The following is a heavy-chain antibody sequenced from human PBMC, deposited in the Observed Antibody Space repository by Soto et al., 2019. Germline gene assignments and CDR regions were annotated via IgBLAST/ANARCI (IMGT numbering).Heavy chain of an antibody. V-gene: IGHV3-23*01. J-gene: IGHJ4*02. CDR1: GFTFSSYA. CDR2: ISGSGGST. CDR3: AKNLYFGYCSGGSCYTFDY. Sequence: GGSLRLSCAASGFTFSSYAMSWVRHAPGKGLEWVSAISGSGGSTYYADSVKGRFTISRDNSKNTLYLQMNSLRAEDTAVYYCAKNLYFGYCSGGSCYTFDYWGQGTLVTVSS. D-gene: IGHD2-15*01.